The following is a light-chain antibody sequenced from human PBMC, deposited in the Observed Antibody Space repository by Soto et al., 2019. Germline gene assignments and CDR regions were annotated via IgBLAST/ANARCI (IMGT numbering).Light chain of an antibody. Sequence: DIPMTQSPSSLSTSVGDRVTITCRASQSSITYLNWYQQKPGKAPKLLIYAASSLQSGVPSRFSGSGSGTDFTLTISSLQPEDFATYYCQQSYRTPYTFGQGTKLEIK. CDR2: AAS. J-gene: IGKJ2*01. V-gene: IGKV1-39*01. CDR3: QQSYRTPYT. CDR1: QSSITY.